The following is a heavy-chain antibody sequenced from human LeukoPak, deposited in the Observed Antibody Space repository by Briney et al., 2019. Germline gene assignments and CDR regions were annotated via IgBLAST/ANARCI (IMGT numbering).Heavy chain of an antibody. D-gene: IGHD2-15*01. Sequence: GGSLRLSCAASGFTFSSYWMSWVRQAPGKGLEWVANIKQDGSEKYYVDSVKGRFTISRDNAKNSLYLQMNSLRAEDTAVYYCARELPGIRGYFDSWGQGALGTVSS. CDR2: IKQDGSEK. CDR1: GFTFSSYW. CDR3: ARELPGIRGYFDS. J-gene: IGHJ4*02. V-gene: IGHV3-7*01.